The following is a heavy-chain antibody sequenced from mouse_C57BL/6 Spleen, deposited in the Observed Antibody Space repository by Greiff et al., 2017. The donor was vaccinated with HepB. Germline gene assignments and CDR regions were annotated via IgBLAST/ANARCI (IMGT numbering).Heavy chain of an antibody. J-gene: IGHJ1*03. CDR1: GFTFSDYG. V-gene: IGHV5-17*01. CDR3: ARINWDWYFDV. CDR2: ISSGSSTI. Sequence: EVQLQESGGGLVKPGGSLKLSCAASGFTFSDYGMHWVRQAPEKGLEWVAYISSGSSTIYYADTVKGRFTISRDNAKNTLFLQMTSLRSEDTAMYYCARINWDWYFDVWGTGTTVTVSS. D-gene: IGHD4-1*02.